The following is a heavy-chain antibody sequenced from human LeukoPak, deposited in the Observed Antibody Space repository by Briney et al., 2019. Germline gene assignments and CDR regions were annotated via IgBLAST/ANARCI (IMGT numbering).Heavy chain of an antibody. CDR1: GFTFSSYG. Sequence: GGSLRLSCAASGFTFSSYGMHWVRQAPGKGLEWVAVIWYDGSNKYYADSVRGRFTISRDNSKNTLYLQMNSLRAEDTAVYYCARDPSRWGDEYYYYYMDVWGKGTTVTVSS. D-gene: IGHD2-21*02. CDR3: ARDPSRWGDEYYYYYMDV. J-gene: IGHJ6*03. CDR2: IWYDGSNK. V-gene: IGHV3-33*01.